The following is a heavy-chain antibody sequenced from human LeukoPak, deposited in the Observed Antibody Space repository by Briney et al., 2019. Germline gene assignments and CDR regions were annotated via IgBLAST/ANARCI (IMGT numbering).Heavy chain of an antibody. D-gene: IGHD3-10*01. J-gene: IGHJ6*02. CDR1: GYSITSGYY. V-gene: IGHV4-38-2*02. CDR3: ALGVRGFSGMDV. CDR2: IYYSGST. Sequence: SETLSLTCTVSGYSITSGYYWGWIRQPPGKGLEWIGYIYYSGSTNYNPSLKSRVTISVDTSKNQVSLKLSSVTAADTAVYYCALGVRGFSGMDVWGQGTTVTVSS.